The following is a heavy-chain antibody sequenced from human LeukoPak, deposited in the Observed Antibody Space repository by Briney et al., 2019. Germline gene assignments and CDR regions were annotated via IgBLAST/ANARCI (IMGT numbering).Heavy chain of an antibody. CDR1: GFTFSRNG. V-gene: IGHV3-23*01. D-gene: IGHD2-2*01. Sequence: PGGSLRLSCAASGFTFSRNGMTWVRQAPGKGLEWVSAISGSGGNTYYADSVKGRFTISRDNAKNSLYLQMNSLRAEDTAVYYCARGPSSANFDYWGQGTLVTVSS. J-gene: IGHJ4*02. CDR2: ISGSGGNT. CDR3: ARGPSSANFDY.